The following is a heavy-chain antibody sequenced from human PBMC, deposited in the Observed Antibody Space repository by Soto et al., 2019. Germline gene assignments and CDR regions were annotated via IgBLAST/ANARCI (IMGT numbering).Heavy chain of an antibody. Sequence: QPGGSLRLSCAASGFTFSSYGMHWVRQAPGKGLEWVAVIWYDGSNKYYADSVKGRFTISRDNSKNTLYLQMNSLRAEDTAVYYCARSRQEAGIYYYYYGMDGWAQRTTVTVSS. D-gene: IGHD6-13*01. CDR3: ARSRQEAGIYYYYYGMDG. CDR2: IWYDGSNK. CDR1: GFTFSSYG. V-gene: IGHV3-33*01. J-gene: IGHJ6*02.